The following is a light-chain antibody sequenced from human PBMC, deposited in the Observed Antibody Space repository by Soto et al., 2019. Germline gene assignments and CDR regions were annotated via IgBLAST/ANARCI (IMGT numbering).Light chain of an antibody. CDR2: EVN. J-gene: IGLJ1*01. CDR3: SSYSSNNILSYV. V-gene: IGLV2-14*03. CDR1: SNDVGGYKY. Sequence: QSALTQPASVSGAPGQSITISCTGTSNDVGGYKYVSWYQQRPGTAPKLIMFEVNNRPSGVSDRFSGSRSANTASLTISGLQAQDEDDYYCSSYSSNNILSYVFGTGTKLTVL.